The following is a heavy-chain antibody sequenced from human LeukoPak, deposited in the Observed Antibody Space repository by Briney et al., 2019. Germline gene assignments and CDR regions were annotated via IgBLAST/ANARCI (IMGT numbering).Heavy chain of an antibody. Sequence: ASVKVSCKASGYTFTSYDINWVRQATGQGLEWMGWMNPNSGNTGYAQKFQGRVTITRNTSISTAYMELSSLRSEDTAVYYCARAQRGYCSSTSCQKAHYYYYYMDVWGKGTTATVSS. D-gene: IGHD2-2*03. CDR3: ARAQRGYCSSTSCQKAHYYYYYMDV. V-gene: IGHV1-8*03. CDR2: MNPNSGNT. J-gene: IGHJ6*03. CDR1: GYTFTSYD.